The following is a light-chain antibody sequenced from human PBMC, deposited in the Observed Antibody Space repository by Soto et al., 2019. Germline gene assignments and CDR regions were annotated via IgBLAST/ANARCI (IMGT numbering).Light chain of an antibody. CDR1: QSVSSNF. V-gene: IGKV3-20*01. CDR3: QQYGSSPLIT. J-gene: IGKJ5*01. Sequence: EMVMTQSPATLSVSPGERATLSCRASQSVSSNFLAWYQLKPGQAPRLLIYGVSSRATGIPDRFSGSGSGTDFTLTISRLEPEDFAVYHCQQYGSSPLITFGQGTRLEIK. CDR2: GVS.